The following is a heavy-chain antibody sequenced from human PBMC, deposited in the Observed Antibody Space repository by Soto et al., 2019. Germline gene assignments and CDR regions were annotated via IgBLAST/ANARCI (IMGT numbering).Heavy chain of an antibody. CDR1: GFTFNTYA. CDR2: IGVGDT. V-gene: IGHV3-23*01. CDR3: AKDRQNFNSGLDPFDV. J-gene: IGHJ3*01. D-gene: IGHD2-21*01. Sequence: WGSLRLSCAASGFTFNTYAMSLVRQSPGKGLEWVACIGVGDTHYADSVMGRFIISRDDPKSMVSLQMNSLRVEDTAVYYCAKDRQNFNSGLDPFDVWG.